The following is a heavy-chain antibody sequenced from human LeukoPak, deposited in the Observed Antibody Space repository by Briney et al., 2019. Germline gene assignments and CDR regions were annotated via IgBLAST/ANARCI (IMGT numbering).Heavy chain of an antibody. D-gene: IGHD4-17*01. CDR1: GGSISSHY. CDR2: IYYSGST. J-gene: IGHJ4*02. Sequence: SGTLSLTCTVSGGSISSHYWSWIRQPPGKGLEWIGYIYYSGSTNYNPSLKSRVTISVDTSKNQFSLKLSSVTAADTAVYYCARVRMTTVTFDYWGQGTLVTVSS. CDR3: ARVRMTTVTFDY. V-gene: IGHV4-59*11.